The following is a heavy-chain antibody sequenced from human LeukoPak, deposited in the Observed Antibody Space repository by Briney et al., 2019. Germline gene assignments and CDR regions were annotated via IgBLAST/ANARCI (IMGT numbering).Heavy chain of an antibody. CDR2: IYYSGST. J-gene: IGHJ4*02. CDR1: GGSISSSSYY. Sequence: PSETLSLTCTVSGGSISSSSYYWGWIRQPPGKGLEWIGSIYYSGSTYYNPSLKSRVTISVDTSKSQFSLKLSSVTAADTAVYYCAPSKRGLAPYVFDYWGQGTLVTVSS. CDR3: APSKRGLAPYVFDY. V-gene: IGHV4-39*01. D-gene: IGHD3-16*01.